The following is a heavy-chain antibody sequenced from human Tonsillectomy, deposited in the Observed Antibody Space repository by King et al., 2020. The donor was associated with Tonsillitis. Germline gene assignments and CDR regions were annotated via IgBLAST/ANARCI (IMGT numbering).Heavy chain of an antibody. Sequence: VQLVESGGGLVQPGGSLRLSCAASGFTFSSYEMNWVRQAPGKGLEWVSYISSSDRTIYYADSVKGRFTISRDNAKNSLYLQMNSLRAEDTAVYFCARVGTQLYVQYYFDYWGQGTLVTVSS. J-gene: IGHJ4*02. V-gene: IGHV3-48*03. CDR3: ARVGTQLYVQYYFDY. CDR2: ISSSDRTI. CDR1: GFTFSSYE. D-gene: IGHD5-18*01.